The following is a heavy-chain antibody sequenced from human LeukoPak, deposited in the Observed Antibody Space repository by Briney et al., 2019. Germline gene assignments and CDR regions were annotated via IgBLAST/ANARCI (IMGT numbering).Heavy chain of an antibody. V-gene: IGHV1-2*02. D-gene: IGHD4-23*01. CDR3: ARERTTVVTLDYYYGMDV. J-gene: IGHJ6*02. Sequence: ASVKVSCKASGYSFTGYYIHWVRQAPGQGFEWMGWINPNSGGTKYAQKFQGRLTMTRDTSISTANMELSRLRSDDTAVYYCARERTTVVTLDYYYGMDVWGQGTTVTVSS. CDR2: INPNSGGT. CDR1: GYSFTGYY.